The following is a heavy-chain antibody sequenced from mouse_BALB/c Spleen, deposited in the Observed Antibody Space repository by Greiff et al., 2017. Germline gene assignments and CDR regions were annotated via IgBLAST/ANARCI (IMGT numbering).Heavy chain of an antibody. Sequence: EVKLQESGGGLVQPGGSRKLSCAASGFTFSSFGMHWVRQAPEKGLEWVAYISSGSSTIYYADTVKGRFTISRDNPKNTLFLQMTSLRSEDTAMYYCARSGRSYAMDYWGQGTSVTVSS. CDR3: ARSGRSYAMDY. CDR1: GFTFSSFG. CDR2: ISSGSSTI. J-gene: IGHJ4*01. D-gene: IGHD4-1*01. V-gene: IGHV5-17*02.